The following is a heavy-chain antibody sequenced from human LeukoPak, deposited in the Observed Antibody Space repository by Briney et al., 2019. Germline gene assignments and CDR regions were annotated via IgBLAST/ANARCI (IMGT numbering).Heavy chain of an antibody. Sequence: SETLSLTCTVSGGSINSGSYYWSWIRQPAGTGLEWLGRIYTSGSTNYNPSLKSRVTISLDTSKNQFSLKLSSVTAADTAVYYCARVSYDSSGHSFDYWGQGTLVTVSS. CDR1: GGSINSGSYY. J-gene: IGHJ4*02. D-gene: IGHD3-22*01. CDR3: ARVSYDSSGHSFDY. V-gene: IGHV4-61*02. CDR2: IYTSGST.